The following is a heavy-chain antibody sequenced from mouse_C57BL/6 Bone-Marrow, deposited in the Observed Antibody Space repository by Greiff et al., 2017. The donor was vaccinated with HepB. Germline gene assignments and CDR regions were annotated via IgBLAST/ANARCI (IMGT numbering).Heavy chain of an antibody. Sequence: EVQVVESGGGLVQPKGSLKLSCAASGFSFNTYAMNWVRQAPGKGLEWVARIRSKSNNYATYYADSVKDRFTISRDDSESMLYLQMNNLKTEDTAMYYCGADYYAMDYWGQGTSVTVSS. CDR3: GADYYAMDY. V-gene: IGHV10-1*01. J-gene: IGHJ4*01. CDR1: GFSFNTYA. CDR2: IRSKSNNYAT.